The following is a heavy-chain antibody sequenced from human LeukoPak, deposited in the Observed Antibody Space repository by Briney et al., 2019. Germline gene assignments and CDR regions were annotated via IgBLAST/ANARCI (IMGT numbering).Heavy chain of an antibody. V-gene: IGHV4-4*07. CDR3: ARDLDFWSGYGPSRAFDI. J-gene: IGHJ3*02. Sequence: SETLSLTCTVSGGSISSYYWSWIRQPAGKGLEWIGRIYTSGSTNYNPSLKSRVTMSVDTSKNQFSLKLSSVTAADTAVYYCARDLDFWSGYGPSRAFDIWGQGTMVTVSS. D-gene: IGHD3-3*01. CDR2: IYTSGST. CDR1: GGSISSYY.